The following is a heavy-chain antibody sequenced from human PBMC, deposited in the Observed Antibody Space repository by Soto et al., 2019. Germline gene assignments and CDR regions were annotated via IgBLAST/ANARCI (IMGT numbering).Heavy chain of an antibody. CDR3: ARGGSWLDP. J-gene: IGHJ5*02. Sequence: QVQLQESGPGLVKPSETLSLTCTVSNGSTTNYYWSWIRQPPGKGLEWIGYIYYSGSSNYNPSLKSRVSISLNTSRKHLSLKLSSVTAADTAVYYCARGGSWLDPWGQGTLVTVSS. D-gene: IGHD2-15*01. CDR1: NGSTTNYY. CDR2: IYYSGSS. V-gene: IGHV4-59*01.